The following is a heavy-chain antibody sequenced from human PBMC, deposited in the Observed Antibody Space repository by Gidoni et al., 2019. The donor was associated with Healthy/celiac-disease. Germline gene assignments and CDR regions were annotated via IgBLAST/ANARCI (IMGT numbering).Heavy chain of an antibody. CDR1: GGSISSSSYY. CDR3: ARIITTVVTQGADY. Sequence: QLQLQESGPGLVKPSETLSLTRTVSGGSISSSSYYWGWLRQPPGKVLEWIGSIYYSGSTYYNPSLKSRVTISVDTSTNQFSLKLSSVTAADPAVYCCARIITTVVTQGADYWGQGTLVTVSS. V-gene: IGHV4-39*01. CDR2: IYYSGST. J-gene: IGHJ4*02. D-gene: IGHD3-22*01.